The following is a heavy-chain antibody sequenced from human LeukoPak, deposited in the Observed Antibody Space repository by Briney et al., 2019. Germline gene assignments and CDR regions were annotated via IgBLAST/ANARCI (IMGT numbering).Heavy chain of an antibody. D-gene: IGHD6-6*01. J-gene: IGHJ4*02. CDR3: ARVGEYSSSPRLDY. CDR1: GFTFDDYG. Sequence: GGTLRLSCAASGFTFDDYGMSWVRQAPGKGLEWVSGINWNGGSTGYADSVKGRFTISRDNAKNSLYLQMNSLRAEDTALYYCARVGEYSSSPRLDYWGQGTLVTVSS. V-gene: IGHV3-20*04. CDR2: INWNGGST.